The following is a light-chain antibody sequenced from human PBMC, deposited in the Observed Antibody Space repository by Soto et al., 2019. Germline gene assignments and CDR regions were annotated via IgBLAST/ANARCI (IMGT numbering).Light chain of an antibody. CDR3: HRRSYWPPPCT. J-gene: IGKJ4*01. Sequence: EIVLTQSPGSLSLSPGERATLSCRASQSVSNNYLAWYQQKPGQAPRLLIHGASTRATGIPARFSGSRSGSDFALSITSLDPQAVAVSYCHRRSYWPPPCTFGRGTKVDIK. CDR2: GAS. V-gene: IGKV3-11*01. CDR1: QSVSNNY.